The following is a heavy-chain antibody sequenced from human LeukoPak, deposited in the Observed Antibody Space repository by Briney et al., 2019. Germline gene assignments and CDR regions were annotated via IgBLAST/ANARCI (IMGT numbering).Heavy chain of an antibody. CDR2: ISWDGGST. D-gene: IGHD2-2*01. CDR3: AKDGCSSTSCPTRNYYYYMDV. Sequence: GGSLRLSCAASGFTFDDYAMHWVRQAPGKGLEWVSLISWDGGSTYYADSVKGRFTISRDNSKNSLYLQMNNMRAEDTALYYCAKDGCSSTSCPTRNYYYYMDVWGKGTTVTVSS. J-gene: IGHJ6*03. CDR1: GFTFDDYA. V-gene: IGHV3-43D*03.